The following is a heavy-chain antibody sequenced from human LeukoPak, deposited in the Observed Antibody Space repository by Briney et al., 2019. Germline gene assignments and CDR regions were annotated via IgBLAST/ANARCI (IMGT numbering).Heavy chain of an antibody. V-gene: IGHV3-21*01. J-gene: IGHJ4*02. CDR3: AREPVVPAAKLDY. D-gene: IGHD2-2*01. CDR1: GFTFSSYS. CDR2: ISSSNSYI. Sequence: GGSLRLSCAASGFTFSSYSMNWVRQAPGEGLEWVSSISSSNSYIYYADSVKGRFTISRDNAKNSLYLQMNSLRAEDTAVYYCAREPVVPAAKLDYWGQGTLVTVSS.